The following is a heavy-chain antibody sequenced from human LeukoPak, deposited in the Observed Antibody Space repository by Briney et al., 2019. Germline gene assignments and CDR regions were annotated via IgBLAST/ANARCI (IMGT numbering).Heavy chain of an antibody. CDR3: ATVATGY. CDR2: IYHSGST. V-gene: IGHV4-30-2*01. CDR1: GGSISSGGYS. D-gene: IGHD5-12*01. J-gene: IGHJ4*02. Sequence: SETLSLTCAVSGGSISSGGYSWSWIRQPPGKGLEWIGYIYHSGSTYYNPSLKSRVTISVDRSKNQFSLKLSSVTAADTAVYYCATVATGYWGQGTLVTVSS.